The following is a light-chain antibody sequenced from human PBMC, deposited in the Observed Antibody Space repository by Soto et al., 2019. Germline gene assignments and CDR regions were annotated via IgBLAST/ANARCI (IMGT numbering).Light chain of an antibody. Sequence: QSALTQPHSVSGSPGQSVTISCTGTSVDVGAYDFVSWYQQHPGKAPKLLIYVVTDRPSGVSNRFSGSKSGNTASLTISGLQAEDEAEYYCSSYTNINTRACVFGTGTKLTVL. CDR2: VVT. V-gene: IGLV2-14*01. J-gene: IGLJ1*01. CDR3: SSYTNINTRACV. CDR1: SVDVGAYDF.